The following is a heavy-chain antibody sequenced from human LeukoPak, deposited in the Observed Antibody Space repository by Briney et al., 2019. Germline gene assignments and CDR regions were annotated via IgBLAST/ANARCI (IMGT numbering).Heavy chain of an antibody. J-gene: IGHJ6*03. CDR3: ARARIAAAVLSRKKYYYYMDV. Sequence: SETLSLTCAVYGGSFSGYYWSWIRQPPGKGLEWIGEINHSGSTNYNPSLKSRVTISVDTSKNQFSLKLSSVTAADTAVYYCARARIAAAVLSRKKYYYYMDVWGKGTTVTVSS. D-gene: IGHD6-13*01. CDR2: INHSGST. CDR1: GGSFSGYY. V-gene: IGHV4-34*01.